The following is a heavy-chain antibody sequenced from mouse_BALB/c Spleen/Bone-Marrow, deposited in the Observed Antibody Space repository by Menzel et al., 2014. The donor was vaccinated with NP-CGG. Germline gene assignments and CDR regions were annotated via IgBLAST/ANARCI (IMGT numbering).Heavy chain of an antibody. Sequence: VMLVESGAELVKPGASVKLSCKTSGYTFTSYWIQWVKQRPGQGLGWIGEIFPGTGTTYYNEKFKGKATLTIDTSSXTAYMQLSSLTSEDSAVYFCASRDSSGYVPDYWGQGTTLTVSS. CDR3: ASRDSSGYVPDY. CDR1: GYTFTSYW. V-gene: IGHV1S132*01. J-gene: IGHJ2*01. D-gene: IGHD3-2*01. CDR2: IFPGTGTT.